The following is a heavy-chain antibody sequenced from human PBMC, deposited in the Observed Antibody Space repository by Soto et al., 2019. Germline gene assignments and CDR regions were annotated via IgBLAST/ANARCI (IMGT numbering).Heavy chain of an antibody. J-gene: IGHJ4*02. Sequence: GGSLRLSCAASGFTFSSYAMSWVRQAPGKGLEWVSAISGSGGSTYYADSVRGRFTVPRDNSKNTLYLQMNSLRAEDTAVYYCAKQHSITMIVVVFDYWGQGTLVTVSS. CDR2: ISGSGGST. CDR1: GFTFSSYA. D-gene: IGHD3-22*01. V-gene: IGHV3-23*01. CDR3: AKQHSITMIVVVFDY.